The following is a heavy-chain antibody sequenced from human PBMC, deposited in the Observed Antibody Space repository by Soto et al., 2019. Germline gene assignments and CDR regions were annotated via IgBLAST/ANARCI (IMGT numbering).Heavy chain of an antibody. CDR1: GGTFSSYA. Sequence: GASVKVSCKASGGTFSSYAISWVRQAPGQGLEWMGGIIPIFGTANYAQKFQGRVTITADESTSTAYMELSSLRSEDTAVYYCARSEIIAERKLDWFDPWGQGTLVTVSS. CDR2: IIPIFGTA. D-gene: IGHD6-13*01. CDR3: ARSEIIAERKLDWFDP. J-gene: IGHJ5*02. V-gene: IGHV1-69*13.